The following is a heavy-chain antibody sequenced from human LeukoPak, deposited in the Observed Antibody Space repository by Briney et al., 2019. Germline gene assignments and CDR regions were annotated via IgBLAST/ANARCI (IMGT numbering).Heavy chain of an antibody. CDR2: INSDGSST. D-gene: IGHD1-26*01. J-gene: IGHJ3*02. V-gene: IGHV3-74*01. CDR1: GFTFSSYW. CDR3: AKDSGSFPDAFDI. Sequence: GGSLRLSCAASGFTFSSYWMHWVRQAPGKGLVWVSRINSDGSSTSYADSVKGRFTISRDNAKNTLYLQMNSLRAEDTAVYYCAKDSGSFPDAFDIWGQGTMVTVSS.